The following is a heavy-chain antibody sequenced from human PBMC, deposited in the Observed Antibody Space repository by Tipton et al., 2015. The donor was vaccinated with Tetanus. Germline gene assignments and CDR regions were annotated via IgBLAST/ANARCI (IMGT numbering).Heavy chain of an antibody. J-gene: IGHJ6*02. Sequence: GLVKPSETLSLSCTVSGGSSHSYYWSWIRQSAGRGLEWIGRIYSGGSTNYNPSLKSRVTMSMDTSKNQFSLKLKSVTVADTAVYFCARTPDYYYGMDVWGQGTTVTVSS. CDR1: GGSSHSYY. CDR3: ARTPDYYYGMDV. V-gene: IGHV4-4*07. CDR2: IYSGGST.